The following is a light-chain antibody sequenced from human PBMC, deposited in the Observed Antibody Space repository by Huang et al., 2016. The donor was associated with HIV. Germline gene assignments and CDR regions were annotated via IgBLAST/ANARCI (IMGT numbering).Light chain of an antibody. Sequence: EIVLTQSPGTLSLSPGERATPSCRASHSVSSSYLAWYQQKPGQAPRLLIYGASSRATGIPDRFIGSGSGTDFTLTISRLEPEDLAVYYCQQYGSSPEFTFGPGTKVDIK. CDR1: HSVSSSY. CDR2: GAS. J-gene: IGKJ3*01. V-gene: IGKV3-20*01. CDR3: QQYGSSPEFT.